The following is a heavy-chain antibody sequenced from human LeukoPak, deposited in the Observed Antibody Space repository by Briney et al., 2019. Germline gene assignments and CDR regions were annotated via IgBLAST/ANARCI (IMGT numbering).Heavy chain of an antibody. CDR2: TNWNSGSI. CDR1: GFTFDDYA. V-gene: IGHV3-9*01. CDR3: ARGGDIVVVPAAKGVFY. D-gene: IGHD2-2*01. J-gene: IGHJ4*02. Sequence: GGSLRLSCAASGFTFDDYAMHWVRQAPGKGLEWVSGTNWNSGSIGYADSVKGRFTISRDNAKDSLYLQMNSLRAEDTAVYYCARGGDIVVVPAAKGVFYWGQGTLVTVSS.